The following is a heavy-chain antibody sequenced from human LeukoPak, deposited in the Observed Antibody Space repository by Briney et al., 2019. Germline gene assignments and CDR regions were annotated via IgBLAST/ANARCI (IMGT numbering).Heavy chain of an antibody. CDR3: ARDKSGSGSYTDDYYAMDV. CDR1: GGAINSPGYY. V-gene: IGHV4-31*03. J-gene: IGHJ6*04. CDR2: IYYSGST. Sequence: SQTLSLTCTVSGGAINSPGYYWSWIRQHPGKGLECIGYIYYSGSTYYNPSLKSRVTISVDTSKNQFSLKLSSVTAADTAIYYCARDKSGSGSYTDDYYAMDVWGKGTTVTVSS. D-gene: IGHD3-10*01.